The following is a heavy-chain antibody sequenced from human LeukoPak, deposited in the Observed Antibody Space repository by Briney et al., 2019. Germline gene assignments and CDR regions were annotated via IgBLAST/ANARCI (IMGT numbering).Heavy chain of an antibody. CDR3: ARERYSSGGDFDY. V-gene: IGHV1-3*01. Sequence: PGASVKVSCKASGYIFTSYAVHWVRQAPGQRLEWMGWINAGNGNTKYSQKFQGRVTITRDTSASIAYMKLSSLRSDDTAVYYCARERYSSGGDFDYWGQGTLVTVSS. J-gene: IGHJ4*02. D-gene: IGHD6-19*01. CDR2: INAGNGNT. CDR1: GYIFTSYA.